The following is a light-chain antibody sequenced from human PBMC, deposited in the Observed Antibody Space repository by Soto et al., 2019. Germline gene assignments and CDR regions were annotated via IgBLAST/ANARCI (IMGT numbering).Light chain of an antibody. CDR1: SFDVGGYNY. J-gene: IGLJ1*01. V-gene: IGLV2-8*01. CDR3: SAYAGSPYPYV. CDR2: EVS. Sequence: QSVLTQPPSASGSPGQSVTISCTGTSFDVGGYNYASWYQQHPGKAPQVLTYEVSKRPSGVPDRFSGSKSGNTASLTVSGLQAEDEADYYCSAYAGSPYPYVFGSGTKVTVL.